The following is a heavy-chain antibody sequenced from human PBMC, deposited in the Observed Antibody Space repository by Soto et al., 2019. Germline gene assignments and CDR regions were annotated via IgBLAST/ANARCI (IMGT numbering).Heavy chain of an antibody. Sequence: SETLSLTCAVSGGSISSSNWWSWVRQPPGKGLEWIGEIYHSGSTNYNPSLKSRVTISVDKSKNQFSLKLSSVTAADTAVYYCARFSYGGYKTHYFDYWGQGTLVTVSS. CDR2: IYHSGST. CDR1: GGSISSSNW. V-gene: IGHV4-4*02. D-gene: IGHD2-21*01. J-gene: IGHJ4*02. CDR3: ARFSYGGYKTHYFDY.